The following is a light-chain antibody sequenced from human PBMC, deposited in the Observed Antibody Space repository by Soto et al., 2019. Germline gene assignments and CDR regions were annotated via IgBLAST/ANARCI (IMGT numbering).Light chain of an antibody. CDR3: QQRKYWPPLT. CDR2: DAS. CDR1: QNIDMY. Sequence: ETVLTQSPATLSLSPGERATLSCRASQNIDMYLAWYQQKPGQAPRLLIYDASNRATGIPARFSGSGSGTDFTLTISSLVPEDFALYYCQQRKYWPPLTFGQGTRLDIK. V-gene: IGKV3-11*01. J-gene: IGKJ5*01.